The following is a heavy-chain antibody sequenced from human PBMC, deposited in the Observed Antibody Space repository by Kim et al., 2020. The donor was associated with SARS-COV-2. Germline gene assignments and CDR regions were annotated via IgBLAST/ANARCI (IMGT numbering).Heavy chain of an antibody. CDR1: GYRFSTYG. Sequence: GESLKISCKGSGYRFSTYGIGWVSQMPGKGLEWMGLIFPADSDITYSPSFRGQVTISADKSIDTAYLQFSSLKASDTATYFCARRLGGKGYFDSWGQGTL. V-gene: IGHV5-51*01. D-gene: IGHD3-9*01. J-gene: IGHJ4*02. CDR3: ARRLGGKGYFDS. CDR2: IFPADSDI.